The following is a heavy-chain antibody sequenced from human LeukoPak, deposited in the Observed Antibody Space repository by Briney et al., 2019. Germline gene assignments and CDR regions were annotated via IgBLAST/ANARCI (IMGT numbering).Heavy chain of an antibody. CDR2: IYCGDSDT. CDR3: ARHMVGATVGDY. J-gene: IGHJ4*02. CDR1: GYTFTNYW. V-gene: IGHV5-51*01. Sequence: GESLKISCEGSGYTFTNYWIGWVRQMPGRGLEWMGIIYCGDSDTRYSPSFQGQVTVSADKSISTAYLQWTSLKASDTAMYYCARHMVGATVGDYWGQGTLVTVSS. D-gene: IGHD1-26*01.